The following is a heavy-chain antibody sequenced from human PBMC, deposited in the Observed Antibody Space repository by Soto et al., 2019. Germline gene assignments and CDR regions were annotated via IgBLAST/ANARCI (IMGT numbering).Heavy chain of an antibody. Sequence: PSQTLSLTCAISGDSVSSNTAAWNWIRQSPSRGLEWLGRTYYNSTWYTDYAVSVKSRMTINADTSKNHFSLNLNSVTPEDTALYCSERNYYGSGSYYSSFDYWGQGTLVTVSS. CDR2: TYYNSTWYT. J-gene: IGHJ4*02. V-gene: IGHV6-1*01. CDR1: GDSVSSNTAA. D-gene: IGHD3-10*01. CDR3: ERNYYGSGSYYSSFDY.